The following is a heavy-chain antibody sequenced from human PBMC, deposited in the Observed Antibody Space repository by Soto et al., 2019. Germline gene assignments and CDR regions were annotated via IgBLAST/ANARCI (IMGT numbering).Heavy chain of an antibody. CDR3: ARETHGLFFDP. CDR1: GGSISSYY. J-gene: IGHJ5*02. V-gene: IGHV4-59*01. Sequence: SETLSLTCTVSGGSISSYYWSWIRQPPGKGLEWIGYIYYSGSTNYNPSLKSRVTISVDTSKNQFSLKLSSVTAADTAVYYCARETHGLFFDPWGQGTLVTVSS. CDR2: IYYSGST.